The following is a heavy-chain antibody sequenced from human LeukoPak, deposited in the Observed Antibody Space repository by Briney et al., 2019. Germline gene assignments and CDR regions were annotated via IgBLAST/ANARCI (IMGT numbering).Heavy chain of an antibody. D-gene: IGHD3-10*01. CDR2: IYYSGNT. J-gene: IGHJ4*02. CDR1: GGSISSSSYY. V-gene: IGHV4-39*07. CDR3: AREVMVRGVIDY. Sequence: SETLSLTCTVSGGSISSSSYYWGWIRQPPGKGREWIGSIYYSGNTYYSPSLKSRVTISVDTSKNQFSLKLSSVTAADTAVYYCAREVMVRGVIDYWGQGTLVTVSS.